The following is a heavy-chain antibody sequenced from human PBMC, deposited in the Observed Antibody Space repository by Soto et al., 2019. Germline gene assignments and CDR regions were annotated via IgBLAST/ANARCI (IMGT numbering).Heavy chain of an antibody. V-gene: IGHV4-30-2*01. CDR1: GGSISSCDYS. Sequence: PSETLSLTCAVSGGSISSCDYSWNWIRQPPGKGLEWIGYIYYGGSTYYNPSLQSRVTMSVDRSRNQFSLKLNSVTAADTAVYYCARGLFSETHYSGGWYFFDYWGQGTLVTVSS. D-gene: IGHD1-26*01. CDR2: IYYGGST. CDR3: ARGLFSETHYSGGWYFFDY. J-gene: IGHJ4*02.